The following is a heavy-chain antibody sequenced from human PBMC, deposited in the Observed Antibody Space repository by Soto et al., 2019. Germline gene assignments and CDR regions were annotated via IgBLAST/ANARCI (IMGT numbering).Heavy chain of an antibody. V-gene: IGHV4-34*01. CDR3: ARGHSSGWYFDY. CDR1: GGSFSGYY. D-gene: IGHD6-19*01. CDR2: INHSGST. Sequence: SETLSLTCAVYGGSFSGYYWSWIRQPPGKGLEWIGEINHSGSTNYNPSLKSRVTISVDTSKNQFSLKLSSVTAADTAVYYCARGHSSGWYFDYWGQGTLVT. J-gene: IGHJ4*02.